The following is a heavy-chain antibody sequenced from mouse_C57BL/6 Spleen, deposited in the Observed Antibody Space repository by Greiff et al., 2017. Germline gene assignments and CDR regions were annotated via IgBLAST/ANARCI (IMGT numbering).Heavy chain of an antibody. CDR3: ARTVYYSFDY. V-gene: IGHV1-50*01. CDR1: GYTFTSYW. CDR2: IDPSDSYT. J-gene: IGHJ2*01. D-gene: IGHD1-1*01. Sequence: QVQLQQPGAELVKPGASVKLSCKASGYTFTSYWMQWVKQRPGQGLEWIGEIDPSDSYTNYNQKFKGKATLTVDTSSSTAYMQLRSLTSEDSAVYYCARTVYYSFDYWGQGTTLTVSS.